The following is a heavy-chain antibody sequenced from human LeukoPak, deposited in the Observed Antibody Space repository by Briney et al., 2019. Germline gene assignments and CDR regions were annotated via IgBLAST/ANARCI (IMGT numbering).Heavy chain of an antibody. CDR2: IYYSGST. CDR3: ARDHGEGYYYAMDV. J-gene: IGHJ6*02. CDR1: GGSISSSSYY. D-gene: IGHD3-10*01. Sequence: MSSETLSLTCTVSGGSISSSSYYWGWIRQPPGKGLEWIGSIYYSGSTYYNPSLKSRVTISVDTSKNQFSLKMLSVTAADTAVYYCARDHGEGYYYAMDVWGQGTTVTVSS. V-gene: IGHV4-39*07.